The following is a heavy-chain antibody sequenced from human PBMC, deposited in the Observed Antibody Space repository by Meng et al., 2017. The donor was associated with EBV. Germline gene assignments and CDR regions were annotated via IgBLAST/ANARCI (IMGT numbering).Heavy chain of an antibody. CDR2: FLPRLGAP. Sequence: GKLVQAAAEVKEPGSSVKVSCKTSGGPFRYYAISWVRQAPGQGLEWLGGFLPRLGAPNYAQKFHGRVKITADESTSTHYMDLSSLRSEDTAIYYCASESGRGYTPDYWGQGTLVTVSS. CDR3: ASESGRGYTPDY. V-gene: IGHV1-69*01. CDR1: GGPFRYYA. J-gene: IGHJ4*02. D-gene: IGHD3-10*01.